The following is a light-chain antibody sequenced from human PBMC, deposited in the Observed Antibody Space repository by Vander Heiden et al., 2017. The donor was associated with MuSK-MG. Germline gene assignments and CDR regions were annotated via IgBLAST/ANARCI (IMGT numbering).Light chain of an antibody. V-gene: IGLV6-57*03. CDR2: EDN. Sequence: NFMLTQPHSVSESPGKTVTISCTRSSGSIASHYVQWYQQRPGSAPTTVIYEDNQSPSGVPDRFSGSLDSSSNSASLTISGLKTEDEADYYCQSYDSSNHVVFGGGTKLTVL. J-gene: IGLJ2*01. CDR1: SGSIASHY. CDR3: QSYDSSNHVV.